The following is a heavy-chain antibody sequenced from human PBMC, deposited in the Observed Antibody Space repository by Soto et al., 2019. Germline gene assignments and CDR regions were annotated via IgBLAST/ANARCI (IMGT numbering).Heavy chain of an antibody. D-gene: IGHD6-19*01. CDR1: GDSMTSDY. Sequence: SETLSLTCIVSGDSMTSDYWTWIRRPPGKGLEWIGYIYCSGKTDYNPSLQSRVSISIDTSRKQFSLNLSSVTAADTAMYYCARSYRGGNFDSWGQGTLVTVSS. J-gene: IGHJ4*02. CDR3: ARSYRGGNFDS. V-gene: IGHV4-59*01. CDR2: IYCSGKT.